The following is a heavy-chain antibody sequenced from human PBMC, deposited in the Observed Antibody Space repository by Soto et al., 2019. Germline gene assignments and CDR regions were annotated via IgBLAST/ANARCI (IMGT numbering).Heavy chain of an antibody. CDR3: ARGARRYYDTTDYGTVKNWFDP. D-gene: IGHD3-22*01. CDR1: GGSISGSA. J-gene: IGHJ5*02. V-gene: IGHV4-59*12. Sequence: PSETLSLTCTISGGSISGSAWSWIRQPPGKGLEWIGFIHDSGSYNSKSSLRSRLNMSFGPSSNQFSLNLRSVTAADTAVYYRARGARRYYDTTDYGTVKNWFDPWGQGTLVTVSS. CDR2: IHDSGSY.